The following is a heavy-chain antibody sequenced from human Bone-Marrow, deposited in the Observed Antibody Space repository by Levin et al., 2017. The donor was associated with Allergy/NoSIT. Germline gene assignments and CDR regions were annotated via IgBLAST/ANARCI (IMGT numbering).Heavy chain of an antibody. V-gene: IGHV3-9*01. CDR1: GFTFENYA. Sequence: GGSLRLSCVASGFTFENYAMHWVRQVPGRGLEWVSGISWNSGDIGYAGPVKGRFITSRDNAKNYLCLQMNRLKIEDTGLYYCAKDEGRSSWYRGDAFDVWGLGTRVSVSS. CDR2: ISWNSGDI. D-gene: IGHD6-13*01. J-gene: IGHJ3*01. CDR3: AKDEGRSSWYRGDAFDV.